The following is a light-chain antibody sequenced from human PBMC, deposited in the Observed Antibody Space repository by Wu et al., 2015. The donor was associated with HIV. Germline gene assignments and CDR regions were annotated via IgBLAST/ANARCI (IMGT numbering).Light chain of an antibody. V-gene: IGKV3-15*01. CDR1: QSVSSK. Sequence: EVVMTQFPATLSVSPGERATLSCRASQSVSSKLAWYQQKPGQAPRLLIYAASTRATDIPARFSGSGSGTQFTLTISSLQSEDFAVYYCQQYSDWPFYSFGQGTKL. CDR2: AAS. J-gene: IGKJ2*03. CDR3: QQYSDWPFYS.